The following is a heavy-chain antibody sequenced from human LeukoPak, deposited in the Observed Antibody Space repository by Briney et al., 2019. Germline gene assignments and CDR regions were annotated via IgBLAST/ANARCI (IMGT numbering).Heavy chain of an antibody. CDR2: IYCSGST. CDR1: GGSISSYY. CDR3: ARHEGYDFWSGADDAFDI. D-gene: IGHD3-3*01. Sequence: SETLSLTCTVSGGSISSYYWSWIRQPPGKGLEWIGYIYCSGSTNYNPSLKSRVTISVDTSKNQFSLKLSSVTAADTAVYYCARHEGYDFWSGADDAFDIWGQGTMVTVSS. J-gene: IGHJ3*02. V-gene: IGHV4-59*08.